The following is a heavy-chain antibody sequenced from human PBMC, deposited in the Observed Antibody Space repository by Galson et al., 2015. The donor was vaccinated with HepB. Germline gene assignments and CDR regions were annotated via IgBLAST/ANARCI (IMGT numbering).Heavy chain of an antibody. D-gene: IGHD6-13*01. V-gene: IGHV3-73*01. Sequence: SLRLSCAASGFTFSGSAMHWVRQASGKGLEWVGRIRSKANSYATAYAASVKGRFTISRDDSKNTAYQQMNSLKTEDTAVYYCTRCIAAAGIIWGQGTLVTVSS. CDR2: IRSKANSYAT. CDR1: GFTFSGSA. J-gene: IGHJ4*02. CDR3: TRCIAAAGII.